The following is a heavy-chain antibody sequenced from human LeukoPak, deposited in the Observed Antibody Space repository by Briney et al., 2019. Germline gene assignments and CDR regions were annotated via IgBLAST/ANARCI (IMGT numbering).Heavy chain of an antibody. J-gene: IGHJ4*02. CDR1: GGSISSSSYY. D-gene: IGHD3-22*01. V-gene: IGHV4-39*07. CDR2: IYYSGST. CDR3: ARDSGGYYFFDY. Sequence: ASETLSLTCTVSGGSISSSSYYWGWIRQPPGKGLEWIGSIYYSGSTYYNPSLKSRVTISVDTSKNQFSLKLSSVTAADTAVYYCARDSGGYYFFDYWGQGTLVTVSS.